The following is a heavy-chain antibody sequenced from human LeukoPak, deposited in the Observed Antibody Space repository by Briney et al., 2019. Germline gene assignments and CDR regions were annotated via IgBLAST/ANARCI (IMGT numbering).Heavy chain of an antibody. V-gene: IGHV3-30*14. D-gene: IGHD5-18*01. CDR1: GFTFSSYA. J-gene: IGHJ4*02. Sequence: HPGRSLRLSCAASGFTFSSYAMHWVRQAPGKGLEWVAVISYDGSNKYYADSVKGRFTISRDNSKNTLYLQMNSLRAEDTAVYYCTSAMAYYWGQGTLVIVSS. CDR2: ISYDGSNK. CDR3: TSAMAYY.